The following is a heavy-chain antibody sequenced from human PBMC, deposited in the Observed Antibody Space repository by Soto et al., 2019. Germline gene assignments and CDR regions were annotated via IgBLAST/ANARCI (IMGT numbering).Heavy chain of an antibody. V-gene: IGHV1-69*02. CDR1: GDTFNFYT. D-gene: IGHD3-10*01. J-gene: IGHJ4*02. CDR3: ATSFVSGSRAFDY. CDR2: FNPILSFS. Sequence: QVQLVQSGAEVKKPGSSVKVSCKASGDTFNFYTINWVRQAPGLGLEWMGRFNPILSFSNSAPKFQGRVTLTTDKATSTADMVLSSLRAEDTAIYYCATSFVSGSRAFDYWGQGALVTVSS.